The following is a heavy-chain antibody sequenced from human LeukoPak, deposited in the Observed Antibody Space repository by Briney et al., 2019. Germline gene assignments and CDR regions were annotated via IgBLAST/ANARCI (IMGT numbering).Heavy chain of an antibody. J-gene: IGHJ4*02. CDR1: DYSISSGYY. V-gene: IGHV4-38-2*01. D-gene: IGHD4-17*01. Sequence: PSETLSLTCDVSDYSISSGYYWARIRQPPGKGLEWIGSIYRSGSTYYNPSLKSRPTMSVDTSNNQFSLNMRSVTAADTAVSYCARLLDYGVRNFDYWGQGTLVTVSS. CDR2: IYRSGST. CDR3: ARLLDYGVRNFDY.